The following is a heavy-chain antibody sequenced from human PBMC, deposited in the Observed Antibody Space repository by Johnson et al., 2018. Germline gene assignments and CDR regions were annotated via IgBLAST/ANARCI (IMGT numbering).Heavy chain of an antibody. Sequence: QVQLVESGGGVVQPGTSLRLSCGVSGVTLSTSIMHWVRQAPGKGLEWVALISHNEIDKQDGDSAKDRFTISRDISKNPAYLQMHSLRVEDTAVYYCAREAYSSGRAGIFHIWGQGTMVTVSS. D-gene: IGHD6-19*01. CDR3: AREAYSSGRAGIFHI. CDR1: GVTLSTSI. CDR2: ISHNEIDK. J-gene: IGHJ3*02. V-gene: IGHV3-30-3*01.